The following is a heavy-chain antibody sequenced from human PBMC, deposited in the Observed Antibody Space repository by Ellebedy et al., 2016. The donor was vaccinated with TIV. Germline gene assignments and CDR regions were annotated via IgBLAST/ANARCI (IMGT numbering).Heavy chain of an antibody. V-gene: IGHV3-23*01. CDR2: ISGSGVNT. CDR1: GFTFHTYA. D-gene: IGHD6-19*01. J-gene: IGHJ5*02. CDR3: AGFRGEAVAGNWFDP. Sequence: PGGSLRLSCADSGFTFHTYAMSWVRQAPGKGLEWVSHISGSGVNTYYADPVRGRVSISRDNSKNTLYLQMNSLRADDTAVYYCAGFRGEAVAGNWFDPWGQGTLVTVSS.